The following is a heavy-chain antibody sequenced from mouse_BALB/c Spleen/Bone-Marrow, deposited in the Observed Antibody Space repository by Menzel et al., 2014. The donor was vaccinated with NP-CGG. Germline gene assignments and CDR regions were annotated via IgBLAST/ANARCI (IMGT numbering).Heavy chain of an antibody. J-gene: IGHJ3*01. Sequence: VKLMESGAELAKPGASVKMSCKASGYTFTSYWMHWVKQRPGQGLEWIGYINPSTGYTEYNQKFKDKATLTADKSSSTAYMQLSSLTSEDSAVYCCVYGNYYLAYWGQGTLVTVSA. CDR3: VYGNYYLAY. CDR1: GYTFTSYW. D-gene: IGHD2-1*01. V-gene: IGHV1-7*01. CDR2: INPSTGYT.